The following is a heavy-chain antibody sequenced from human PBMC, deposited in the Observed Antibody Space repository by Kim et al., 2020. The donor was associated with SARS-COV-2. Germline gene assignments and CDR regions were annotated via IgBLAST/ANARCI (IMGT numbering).Heavy chain of an antibody. V-gene: IGHV3-23*01. CDR2: ISGVGGST. D-gene: IGHD3-3*01. CDR1: GFTFTTYA. J-gene: IGHJ5*02. Sequence: GGSLRLSCVASGFTFTTYAMNWVRQAPGKGLEWVSGISGVGGSTYYADSVKGRFTISRDSSKNTLYLQMNSLRVEDTAVYYCAKERGATTDTACWDFLDSWGQGTMVTVSS. CDR3: AKERGATTDTACWDFLDS.